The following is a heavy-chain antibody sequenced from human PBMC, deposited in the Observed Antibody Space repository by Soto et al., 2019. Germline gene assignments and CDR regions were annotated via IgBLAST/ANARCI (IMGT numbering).Heavy chain of an antibody. CDR1: GYTFTSYD. CDR2: MNPNSGNT. Sequence: ASVKVSCKASGYTFTSYDINWVRQATGQGLEWMGWMNPNSGNTGYAQKFQGRVTMTRNTSISTAYMELSSLRSEDTAVYYCARAGGMKKRSPYGTDVSGQGTTVTVSS. J-gene: IGHJ6*02. CDR3: ARAGGMKKRSPYGTDV. V-gene: IGHV1-8*01.